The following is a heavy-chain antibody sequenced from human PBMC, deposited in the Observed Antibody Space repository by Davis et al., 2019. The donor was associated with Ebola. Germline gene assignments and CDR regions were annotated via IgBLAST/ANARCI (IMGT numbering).Heavy chain of an antibody. CDR3: ARGGDLGYYYGMDV. D-gene: IGHD3-16*01. Sequence: WGSLRLSCAASGFTFSSYSMNWVRQAPGKGLEWVSSISSSSSYIYYADSVKGRFTISRDNAKNSLYLQMNSLRAEDTAVYYCARGGDLGYYYGMDVWGQGTLVTVSS. CDR1: GFTFSSYS. V-gene: IGHV3-21*01. CDR2: ISSSSSYI. J-gene: IGHJ6*02.